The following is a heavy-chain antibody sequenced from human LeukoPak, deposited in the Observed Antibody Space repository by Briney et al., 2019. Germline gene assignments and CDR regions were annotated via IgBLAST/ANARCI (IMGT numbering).Heavy chain of an antibody. J-gene: IGHJ6*03. CDR3: ARARKRSSARREDYYYMDV. V-gene: IGHV1-24*01. D-gene: IGHD3-10*01. Sequence: ASVKVSCKVSGYTLTELSMHWVRQAPGKGLEWMGGFDPEDGETIYAQKFQGRVTMTEDTSTDTAYMELSSLRSEDTAVYYCARARKRSSARREDYYYMDVWGKGTTVTISS. CDR1: GYTLTELS. CDR2: FDPEDGET.